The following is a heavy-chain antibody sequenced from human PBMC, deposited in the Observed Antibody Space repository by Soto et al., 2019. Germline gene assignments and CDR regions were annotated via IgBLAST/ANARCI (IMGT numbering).Heavy chain of an antibody. J-gene: IGHJ6*02. D-gene: IGHD3-16*01. V-gene: IGHV3-48*02. CDR3: ARVGLGLFGMDV. CDR1: GFTFSSYS. CDR2: ISGSSTI. Sequence: EVQLVESGGGLVQPGGSLRVSCAASGFTFSSYSINWVRQATGKGLEWVSYISGSSTIYYADSVKGRFTISRDNAKNSLYLQMNSLRDEDTAVYYCARVGLGLFGMDVWGQGTKVTVSS.